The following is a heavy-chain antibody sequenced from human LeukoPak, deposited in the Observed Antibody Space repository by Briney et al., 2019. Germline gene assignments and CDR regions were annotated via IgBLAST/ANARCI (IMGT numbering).Heavy chain of an antibody. CDR2: FDPEDGET. D-gene: IGHD3-16*01. CDR1: GYTLTELS. J-gene: IGHJ4*02. CDR3: ARTRSFMITFTPYYFDY. Sequence: ASVKVSCKVSGYTLTELSMHWVRQAPGKGLEWMGGFDPEDGETIYAQKFQGRVTMTEDTSTDTAYMELSSLRSEDTAVYYCARTRSFMITFTPYYFDYWGQGTLVTVSS. V-gene: IGHV1-24*01.